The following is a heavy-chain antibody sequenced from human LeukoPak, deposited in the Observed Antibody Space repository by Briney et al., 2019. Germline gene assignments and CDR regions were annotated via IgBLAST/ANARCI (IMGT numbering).Heavy chain of an antibody. D-gene: IGHD3-22*01. Sequence: SETLSLTCTVSGDSISSYYWSSIRQPPGRGLAWIGYIYSSASTKYNPSLKSRVTISVDTSKNQFSLKLSSVTAADTAVYYCARARVRSYSYDSSGFYTSDWHFDLWGRGTLVTVSS. V-gene: IGHV4-59*01. CDR2: IYSSAST. CDR3: ARARVRSYSYDSSGFYTSDWHFDL. J-gene: IGHJ2*01. CDR1: GDSISSYY.